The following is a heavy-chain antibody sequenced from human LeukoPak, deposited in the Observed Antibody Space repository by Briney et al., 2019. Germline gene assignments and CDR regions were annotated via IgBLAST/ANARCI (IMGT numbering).Heavy chain of an antibody. CDR1: GFTFSSYA. D-gene: IGHD7-27*01. J-gene: IGHJ3*01. V-gene: IGHV3-23*01. CDR2: IGAGGTNT. Sequence: GSLRLSCAASGFTFSSYAMTWLRQAPGKGLEWVASIGAGGTNTYYADFGAGRFTISRDTSMQTLFVQMNSLRAEDTAVYFCAKDSGRLGVREVFDFCGQGTMVTVSS. CDR3: AKDSGRLGVREVFDF.